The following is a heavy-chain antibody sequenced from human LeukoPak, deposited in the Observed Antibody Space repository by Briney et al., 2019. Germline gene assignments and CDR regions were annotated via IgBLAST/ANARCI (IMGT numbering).Heavy chain of an antibody. D-gene: IGHD6-19*01. Sequence: SETLSLTCTVSGGSVSSGSYYWSWIRQPPGKGLEWIGYIYYSGSTNYNPSLKSRVTISVDTSKNQFSLKLSSVTAADTAVYYCARDWLRHSSGWYAYWGQGTLVTVSS. CDR2: IYYSGST. CDR1: GGSVSSGSYY. J-gene: IGHJ4*02. CDR3: ARDWLRHSSGWYAY. V-gene: IGHV4-61*01.